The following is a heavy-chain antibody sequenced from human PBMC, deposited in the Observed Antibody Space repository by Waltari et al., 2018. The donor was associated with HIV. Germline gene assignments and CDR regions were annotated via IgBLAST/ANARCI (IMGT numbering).Heavy chain of an antibody. V-gene: IGHV4-39*07. CDR3: ARDWDVTTACMDV. CDR2: MFYTGSS. CDR1: GASMKSSSHF. D-gene: IGHD1-26*01. Sequence: QVKLQESGPGLVKPSETMSLPCVVSGASMKSSSHFWGWIRQAPGKGLEWIGSMFYTGSSYYNPSLKSRVNISIDTLNNQFSLKMTSVTAADTAVYYCARDWDVTTACMDVWGQGTTVTVSS. J-gene: IGHJ6*02.